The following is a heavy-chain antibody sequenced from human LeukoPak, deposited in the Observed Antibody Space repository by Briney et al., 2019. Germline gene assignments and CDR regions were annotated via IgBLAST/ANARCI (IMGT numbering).Heavy chain of an antibody. D-gene: IGHD3-10*01. V-gene: IGHV1-8*01. CDR3: ASSRGSGSDAFDI. CDR1: GYTFTSYD. Sequence: SVQVSCKASGYTFTSYDINWVRQATGQGLEWMGWMNPNSGNTGYAQKFQGRVTMTRNTSISTAYMELSSLRSEDTAVYYCASSRGSGSDAFDIWGQGTMVTVSS. J-gene: IGHJ3*02. CDR2: MNPNSGNT.